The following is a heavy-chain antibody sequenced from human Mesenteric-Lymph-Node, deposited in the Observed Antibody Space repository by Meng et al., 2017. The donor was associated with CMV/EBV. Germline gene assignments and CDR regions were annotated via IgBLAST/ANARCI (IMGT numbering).Heavy chain of an antibody. D-gene: IGHD3-3*01. V-gene: IGHV3-33*06. CDR1: GFTFGSYE. Sequence: GESLKISCAASGFTFGSYEMDWVRQAPGKGLEWVATIWPDGTKKYYADAVEGRFTISRDNSKDTVYLQMNSLRAEDTAVYYCAKQGNGFRWHDHWGQGTLVTVS. CDR2: IWPDGTKK. CDR3: AKQGNGFRWHDH. J-gene: IGHJ5*02.